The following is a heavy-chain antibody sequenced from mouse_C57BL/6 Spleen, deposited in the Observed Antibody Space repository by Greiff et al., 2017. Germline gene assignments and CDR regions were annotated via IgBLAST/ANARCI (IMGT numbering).Heavy chain of an antibody. Sequence: EVQLVESGEGLVKPGGSLKLSCAASGFTFSSYAMSWVRQTPEKRLEWVAYISSGGDYIYYADTVKGRFTISRDNARNTLYLQMSSLKSEDTAMYYCTREGYGYGGDYAMDYWGQGTSVTVSS. D-gene: IGHD2-2*01. CDR3: TREGYGYGGDYAMDY. J-gene: IGHJ4*01. CDR2: ISSGGDYI. V-gene: IGHV5-9-1*02. CDR1: GFTFSSYA.